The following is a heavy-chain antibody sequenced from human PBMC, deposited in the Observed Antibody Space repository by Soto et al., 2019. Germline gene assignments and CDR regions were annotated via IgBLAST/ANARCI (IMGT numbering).Heavy chain of an antibody. Sequence: QVQLVESGGGVVQPGRSLRLSCAASGFTFSSYGMHWVRQAPGKGLEWVAVISYDESNKYYADSVKGRFTISRDNSKNTLYLQMNSLRAEDTAVYYCAKVEGSGWYGGDYYYRVDVWGQGTTVTVSS. V-gene: IGHV3-30*18. CDR2: ISYDESNK. CDR3: AKVEGSGWYGGDYYYRVDV. D-gene: IGHD6-19*01. CDR1: GFTFSSYG. J-gene: IGHJ6*02.